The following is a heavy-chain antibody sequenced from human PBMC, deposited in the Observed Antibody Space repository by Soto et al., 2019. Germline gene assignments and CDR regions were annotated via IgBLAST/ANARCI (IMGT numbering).Heavy chain of an antibody. D-gene: IGHD3-10*01. CDR3: AKDRGDYYGSGSYYGMDV. Sequence: GGSLRLSCAASGFTFSSYGMHWVRQAPGKGLEWVAVISYDGSNKYYADSVKGRFTISRDNSKNTLYLQMNSLRAEDTAVYYCAKDRGDYYGSGSYYGMDVWGQGTTVTVSS. V-gene: IGHV3-30*18. CDR1: GFTFSSYG. CDR2: ISYDGSNK. J-gene: IGHJ6*02.